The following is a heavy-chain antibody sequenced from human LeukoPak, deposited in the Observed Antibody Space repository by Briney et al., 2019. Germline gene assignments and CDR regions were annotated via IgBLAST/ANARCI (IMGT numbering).Heavy chain of an antibody. CDR2: VNPNRGHT. CDR3: ARGAPGSYCSGGSCPYFDY. Sequence: GASVKVSCKASGYTFTSYDINCVRQATGQGLEWMGWVNPNRGHTGYAQKFQGRVTMTRNTSISTAYMELSSLRSEDTAVYYCARGAPGSYCSGGSCPYFDYWGQGTLVSVSS. V-gene: IGHV1-8*01. J-gene: IGHJ4*02. CDR1: GYTFTSYD. D-gene: IGHD2-15*01.